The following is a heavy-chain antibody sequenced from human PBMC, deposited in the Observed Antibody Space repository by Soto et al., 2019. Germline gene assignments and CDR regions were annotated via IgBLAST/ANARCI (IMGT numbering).Heavy chain of an antibody. J-gene: IGHJ4*02. CDR3: ARGQYYYDSSGYPGY. D-gene: IGHD3-22*01. V-gene: IGHV3-23*01. Sequence: GGSLRLSCAASGFTFNRYDMSWVRQAPGKGLEWVSTIGPGGNTYYADSVKGRFTISRDNAKNSLYLQMNSLRAEDTAVYYCARGQYYYDSSGYPGYWGQGTLVTAS. CDR2: IGPGGNT. CDR1: GFTFNRYD.